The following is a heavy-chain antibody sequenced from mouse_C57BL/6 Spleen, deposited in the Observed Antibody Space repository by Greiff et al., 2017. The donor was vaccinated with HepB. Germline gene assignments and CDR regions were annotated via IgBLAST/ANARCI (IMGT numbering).Heavy chain of an antibody. CDR3: ARSSHYYGSRGYAMDY. J-gene: IGHJ4*01. CDR1: GYTFTSYW. CDR2: IDPSDSYT. Sequence: QVQLQQPGAELVKPGASVKLSCKASGYTFTSYWMQWVKQRPGQGLEWIGEIDPSDSYTNYNQKFKGKATLTVDTSSSTAYMQLSSLTSEDSAVYYCARSSHYYGSRGYAMDYWGQRTSVTVSS. V-gene: IGHV1-50*01. D-gene: IGHD1-1*01.